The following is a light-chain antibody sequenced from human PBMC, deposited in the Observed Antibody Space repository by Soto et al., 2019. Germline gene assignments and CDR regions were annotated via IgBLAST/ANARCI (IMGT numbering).Light chain of an antibody. Sequence: IVLTQSPGTLSLSPGERAALFGRASQSVTNNYLAWYQQTPRPPPRLLIYGASTRATGLPDRFSGSGSGTDFSLTISRLEPEDFAVYYCQQYGSSGTFGQGTKVDIK. J-gene: IGKJ1*01. CDR2: GAS. CDR3: QQYGSSGT. V-gene: IGKV3-20*01. CDR1: QSVTNNY.